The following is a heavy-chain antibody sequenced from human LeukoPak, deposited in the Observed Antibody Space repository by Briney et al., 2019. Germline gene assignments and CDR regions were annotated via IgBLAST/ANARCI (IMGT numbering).Heavy chain of an antibody. Sequence: SETLSLTCTVSGDSISSGDYYWSWIRQPPGKGLEWIGCIYYSGGASYNPSLKSRVATSVDTSKNQFFLKLNSVTAADTAVYFCTRESWDWGQGTLVTVSS. V-gene: IGHV4-30-4*01. CDR2: IYYSGGA. J-gene: IGHJ4*02. CDR1: GDSISSGDYY. CDR3: TRESWD. D-gene: IGHD1-26*01.